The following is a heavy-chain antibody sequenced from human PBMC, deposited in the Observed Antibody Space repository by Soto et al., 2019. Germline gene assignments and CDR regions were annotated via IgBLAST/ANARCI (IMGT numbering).Heavy chain of an antibody. Sequence: QVQLVESGGGVVQPGRTLRLSCAASGCTFSKYGMHWVRQARGKVLERVAVIWYDGSNKYYADSVKGRFTISRDNSKNTLYLQMNSLRAEDTAVYYCARDGVGYYDSSGYSAYFQHWGQGTLVTVSS. CDR1: GCTFSKYG. D-gene: IGHD3-22*01. V-gene: IGHV3-33*01. CDR3: ARDGVGYYDSSGYSAYFQH. CDR2: IWYDGSNK. J-gene: IGHJ1*01.